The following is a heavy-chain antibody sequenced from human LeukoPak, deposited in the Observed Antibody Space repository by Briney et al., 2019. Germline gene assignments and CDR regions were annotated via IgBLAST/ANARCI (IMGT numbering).Heavy chain of an antibody. V-gene: IGHV1-18*01. CDR1: GYTFTSYG. CDR3: ASVPLGDILTGYYDG. Sequence: GSVKVSCKASGYTFTSYGISWVRQAPGQGPEWMGWISAYNGNTNYAQKLQGRVTMTTDTSTSTAYMELRSLRSDDTAVYYCASVPLGDILTGYYDGWGQGTLVTVSS. J-gene: IGHJ4*02. D-gene: IGHD3-9*01. CDR2: ISAYNGNT.